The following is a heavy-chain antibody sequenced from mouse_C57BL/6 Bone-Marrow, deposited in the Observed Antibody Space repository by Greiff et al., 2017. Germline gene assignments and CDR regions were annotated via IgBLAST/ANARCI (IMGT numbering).Heavy chain of an antibody. V-gene: IGHV1-54*01. D-gene: IGHD1-2*01. Sequence: QVQLQQSGAELVRPGTSVKVSCKASGYAFTNYLIEWVKQRPGQGLEWIGVINPGSGGTNYNEKFKGKATLTADKSSSTAYMQLSSLTSEDSAVYFCARSRDGNYYAMDYWGQGTSVTVSS. CDR1: GYAFTNYL. CDR3: ARSRDGNYYAMDY. J-gene: IGHJ4*01. CDR2: INPGSGGT.